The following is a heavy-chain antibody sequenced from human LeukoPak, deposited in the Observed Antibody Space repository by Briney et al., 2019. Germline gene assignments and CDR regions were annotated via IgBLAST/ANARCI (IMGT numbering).Heavy chain of an antibody. D-gene: IGHD3-3*01. Sequence: PGRSLRLSCAASGVTFSNYAMHWVRQAPGKGLEWVAVISYGGSNKYYADSVKGRFTISRDNSKNTLYLQVNSLRAEDTAVYYCARGRFPHYMYYGMDVWGQGTTVTVSS. V-gene: IGHV3-30-3*01. CDR2: ISYGGSNK. J-gene: IGHJ6*02. CDR3: ARGRFPHYMYYGMDV. CDR1: GVTFSNYA.